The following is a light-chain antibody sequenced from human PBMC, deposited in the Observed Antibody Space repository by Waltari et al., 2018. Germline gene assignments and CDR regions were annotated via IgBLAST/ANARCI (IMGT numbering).Light chain of an antibody. CDR3: QQYDSLLT. V-gene: IGKV1-33*01. CDR2: DAS. CDR1: QDISNY. Sequence: DIQMTQSPSSLSASVGDRVTIPCQASQDISNYVSWYQHKPGKAPSLLIYDASNLEAGVSSRFSGSGSGTIFTLTINSLRPEDIATYYCQQYDSLLTFGGGTKVQI. J-gene: IGKJ4*01.